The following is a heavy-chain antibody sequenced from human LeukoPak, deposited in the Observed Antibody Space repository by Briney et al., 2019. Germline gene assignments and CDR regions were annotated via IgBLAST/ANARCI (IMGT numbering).Heavy chain of an antibody. Sequence: GGSLRLSCVASGFTFGSYAMSWVRQAPGKGLEWISGISGSGGSIYYGTSVKGRFTISRDNAKNSLYLQMNSLRAEDTAVYYCARDTNVDTAMVFNYWGQGTLVTVSS. CDR2: ISGSGGSI. CDR1: GFTFGSYA. CDR3: ARDTNVDTAMVFNY. V-gene: IGHV3-23*01. D-gene: IGHD5-18*01. J-gene: IGHJ4*02.